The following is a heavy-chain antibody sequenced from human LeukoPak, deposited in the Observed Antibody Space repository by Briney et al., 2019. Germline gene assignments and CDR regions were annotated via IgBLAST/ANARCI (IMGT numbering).Heavy chain of an antibody. D-gene: IGHD1-14*01. CDR1: GFPFSTFG. CDR3: AKFRKPMALLDAFDI. CDR2: ISGSGSST. J-gene: IGHJ3*02. V-gene: IGHV3-23*01. Sequence: GGSLRLSCVVSGFPFSTFGMNWVRQAPGKGLEWLSIISGSGSSTFYADSVKGRFTVSRDNSKNTLYLQMNSLRAEDTAVYYCAKFRKPMALLDAFDIWGQGTMVTVSS.